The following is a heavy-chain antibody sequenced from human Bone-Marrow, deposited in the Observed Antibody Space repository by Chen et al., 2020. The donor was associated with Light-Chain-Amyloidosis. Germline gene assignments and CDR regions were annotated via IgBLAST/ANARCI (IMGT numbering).Heavy chain of an antibody. Sequence: QVKLVESGGGVVQPGRSLRLSCAPSGFTFSSYGMHWVRQAPGKGLEWVAVISYDGSNKYYADSVKGRFTISRDNSKNTLYLQMNSLRAEDTAVYYCAKDIRKLDAFDIWGQGTMVTVSS. J-gene: IGHJ3*02. CDR1: GFTFSSYG. CDR3: AKDIRKLDAFDI. V-gene: IGHV3-30*18. CDR2: ISYDGSNK.